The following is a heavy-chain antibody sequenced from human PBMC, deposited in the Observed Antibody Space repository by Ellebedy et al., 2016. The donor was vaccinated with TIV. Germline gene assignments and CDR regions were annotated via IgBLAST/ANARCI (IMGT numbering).Heavy chain of an antibody. D-gene: IGHD2/OR15-2a*01. Sequence: GGSLRLSCAASGFTINSNYMSWVRQAPGEGLEWVSLIYVDGNTYYADSAKGRFTISRDISKNTLYLQMNSLRAEDTAIYFCASETFNDVDLDLWGLFDIWGQGTTVTVSS. CDR2: IYVDGNT. J-gene: IGHJ3*02. CDR3: ASETFNDVDLDLWGLFDI. CDR1: GFTINSNY. V-gene: IGHV3-66*01.